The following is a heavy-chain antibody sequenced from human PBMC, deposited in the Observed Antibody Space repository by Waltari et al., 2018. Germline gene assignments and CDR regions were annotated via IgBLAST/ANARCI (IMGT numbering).Heavy chain of an antibody. CDR2: IYTSGGT. D-gene: IGHD5-12*01. V-gene: IGHV4-4*07. CDR3: ARDFRVGYKAYYMDV. CDR1: GGSISSYY. J-gene: IGHJ6*03. Sequence: QVQLQESGPGLVKPSETLSLTCTVSGGSISSYYWSWIRQPAGEGLEWIGRIYTSGGTNYNPSLKSRVTMSVDTSKNHFSLRLSSVTAADTAVYYCARDFRVGYKAYYMDVWGKGTTVTISS.